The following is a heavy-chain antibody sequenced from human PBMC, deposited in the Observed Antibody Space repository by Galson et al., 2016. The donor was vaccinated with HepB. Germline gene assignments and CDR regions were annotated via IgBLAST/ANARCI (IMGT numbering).Heavy chain of an antibody. CDR2: VRRDDSNT. J-gene: IGHJ4*02. CDR3: VRDNRGLGDF. Sequence: SLRLSCAASGFTFSSHFMDWVRLSPGKGLVWVSRVRRDDSNTDYADSVKGRFTISRDNAKNILYLQMNSLTVDDTAMYYCVRDNRGLGDFWGRGTLVTVSS. D-gene: IGHD1-14*01. V-gene: IGHV3-74*01. CDR1: GFTFSSHF.